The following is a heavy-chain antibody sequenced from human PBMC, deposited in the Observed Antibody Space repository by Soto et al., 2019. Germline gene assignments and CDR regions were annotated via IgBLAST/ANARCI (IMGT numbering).Heavy chain of an antibody. CDR1: GFTFSNAW. J-gene: IGHJ4*02. Sequence: EVQLVESGGGLVKPGGSLRLSCAASGFTFSNAWMSWVRQAPGKGLEWVGRIKSKTDGGTTDYAAPVKGRFTISRDDSKNTLELQMTSLTPADAAVYYCTTDRAEGFAELGCGIRTSCEWALLDDWGQGTLVTVSS. CDR3: TTDRAEGFAELGCGIRTSCEWALLDD. V-gene: IGHV3-15*07. D-gene: IGHD2-2*01. CDR2: IKSKTDGGTT.